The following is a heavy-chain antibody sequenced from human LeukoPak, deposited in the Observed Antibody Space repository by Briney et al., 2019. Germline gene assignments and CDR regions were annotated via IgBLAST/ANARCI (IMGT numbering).Heavy chain of an antibody. CDR3: ARGDYDDYYYYMDV. V-gene: IGHV1-8*01. D-gene: IGHD4-17*01. Sequence: GASVKVSCKASGYTFTSYDINWVRQATGQGLEWMGWMNPNSGNTGYAQKLQGRVTMTRNTSISTAYMELSSLRSEDTAVYYCARGDYDDYYYYMDVWGKGTTVTISS. CDR1: GYTFTSYD. J-gene: IGHJ6*03. CDR2: MNPNSGNT.